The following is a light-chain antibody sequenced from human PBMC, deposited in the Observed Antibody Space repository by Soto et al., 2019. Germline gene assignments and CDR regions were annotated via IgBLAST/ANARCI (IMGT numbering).Light chain of an antibody. CDR1: QSVGDT. V-gene: IGKV3-15*01. CDR3: QQYNNWPPIT. CDR2: STS. Sequence: EILMTQSPATLSVSPGETATLSCRASQSVGDTYLAWYQQKPGQAPRLLMYSTSIRATGIPARFSGSGSGTEFTLTISSLQSEDFAVYYCQQYNNWPPITFGQGTRLEIK. J-gene: IGKJ5*01.